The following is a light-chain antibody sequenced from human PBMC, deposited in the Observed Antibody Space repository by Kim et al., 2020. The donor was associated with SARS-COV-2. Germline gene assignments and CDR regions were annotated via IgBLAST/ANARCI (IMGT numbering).Light chain of an antibody. CDR2: LNNDGSH. V-gene: IGLV4-69*01. CDR1: SGHSDYV. J-gene: IGLJ2*01. CDR3: QTWDTGMRV. Sequence: ASVRLTCTLSSGHSDYVVAWHHLRPESGPRYLMKLNNDGSHIRGDGVPDRFSGSSSGAERYLTISGLQSEDEGDYYCQTWDTGMRVLGGGTKLTVL.